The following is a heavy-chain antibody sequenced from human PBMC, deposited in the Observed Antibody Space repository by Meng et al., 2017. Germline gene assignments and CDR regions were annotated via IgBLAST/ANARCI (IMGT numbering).Heavy chain of an antibody. CDR2: ISSSGSTI. CDR1: GFTFSDYY. V-gene: IGHV3-11*04. CDR3: ATDSGSYYEAEYFQH. J-gene: IGHJ1*01. D-gene: IGHD1-26*01. Sequence: LVECGGGLVKPGGSLRLSCAASGFTFSDYYMSWIRQAPGKGLEWVSYISSSGSTIYYADSVKGRFTISRDNAKNSLYLQMNSLRAEDTAVYYCATDSGSYYEAEYFQHWGQGTLVTVSS.